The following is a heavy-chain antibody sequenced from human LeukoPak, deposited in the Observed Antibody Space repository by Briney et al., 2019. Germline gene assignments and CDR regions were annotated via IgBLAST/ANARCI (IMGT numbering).Heavy chain of an antibody. CDR1: GGSLSSYY. J-gene: IGHJ5*02. D-gene: IGHD1-26*01. CDR2: TYIIGST. Sequence: SETLSLTCTVSGGSLSSYYWSWIRQPPGEGLEWIGYTYIIGSTNYNPSLKSRVTTSVDTSKNQFSLKLSSVTAADTAVYYCARSLNPYSGSYPFDPWGQGTLVTVSS. CDR3: ARSLNPYSGSYPFDP. V-gene: IGHV4-59*01.